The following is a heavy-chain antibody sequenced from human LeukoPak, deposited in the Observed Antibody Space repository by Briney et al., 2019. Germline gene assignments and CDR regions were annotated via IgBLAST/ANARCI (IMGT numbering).Heavy chain of an antibody. CDR1: GFTFSSYA. CDR3: AKNGGSQCYSHLDS. D-gene: IGHD2-15*01. Sequence: GGSLRLSCAASGFTFSSYAMSWVRQAPGKGLEWVSGTSGSGGSTYYAGAVKGRFTISRDNSKNTLYLQMNSLRVEDTAVYYCAKNGGSQCYSHLDSWGQGTLVTVSS. V-gene: IGHV3-23*01. CDR2: TSGSGGST. J-gene: IGHJ4*02.